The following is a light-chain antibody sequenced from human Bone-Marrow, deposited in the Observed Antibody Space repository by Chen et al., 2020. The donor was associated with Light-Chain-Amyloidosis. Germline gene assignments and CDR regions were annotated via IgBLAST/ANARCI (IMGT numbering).Light chain of an antibody. J-gene: IGKJ2*01. V-gene: IGKV1-39*01. Sequence: DIQVTQSPSSLSASVGDRVTITCRASQSISSYLNWYQQKPGNAPKLLIYAASSLQSGVASRFSGSGSGTDFTLTISSPQLEDFATYYCQQSYNSPYTFGQGTKLEIK. CDR2: AAS. CDR1: QSISSY. CDR3: QQSYNSPYT.